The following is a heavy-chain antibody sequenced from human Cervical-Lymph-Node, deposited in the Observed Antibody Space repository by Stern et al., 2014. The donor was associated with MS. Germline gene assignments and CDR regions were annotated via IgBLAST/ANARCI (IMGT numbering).Heavy chain of an antibody. D-gene: IGHD3-16*02. Sequence: VQLVQSGSELKKPGASVKVSCKTSGYTFTTYAINWVRQAPGQGLEWMGWINPHTGNPTYAQDFTGRFVFSLDTSISTAYLEISSLRAEDTAVYYCAKEGDYVWGNYRAMWGQGTLITVSS. CDR3: AKEGDYVWGNYRAM. J-gene: IGHJ4*02. V-gene: IGHV7-4-1*02. CDR1: GYTFTTYA. CDR2: INPHTGNP.